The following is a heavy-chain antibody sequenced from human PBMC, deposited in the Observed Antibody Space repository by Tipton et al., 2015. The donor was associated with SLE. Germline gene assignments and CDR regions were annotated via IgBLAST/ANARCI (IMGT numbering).Heavy chain of an antibody. CDR3: ARAGRAWNLFDY. D-gene: IGHD1-1*01. V-gene: IGHV3-21*03. J-gene: IGHJ4*02. CDR2: ISSSSSHI. CDR1: GFTFSSYS. Sequence: SLRPSCAASGFTFSSYSMNWVRQAPGKGLEWVSSISSSSSHIYYADSVKGRFTISRDNAKNSLYLQMNSLRAEDTAVYYCARAGRAWNLFDYWGQGTLVTVSS.